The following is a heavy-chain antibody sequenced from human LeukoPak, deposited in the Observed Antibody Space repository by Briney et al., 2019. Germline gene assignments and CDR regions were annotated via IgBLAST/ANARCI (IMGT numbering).Heavy chain of an antibody. Sequence: GGSLRLSCAASGFTFGMYAMSWVRQAPGKGLEWVSTLSGNGGSTYYADSVKGRFTISGDESKNTLSLQMNSLRPEDTAVYYCAKNAAGIVLMIYAPLDSWGQGTLVTVSS. V-gene: IGHV3-23*01. CDR1: GFTFGMYA. CDR3: AKNAAGIVLMIYAPLDS. CDR2: LSGNGGST. D-gene: IGHD2-8*01. J-gene: IGHJ4*02.